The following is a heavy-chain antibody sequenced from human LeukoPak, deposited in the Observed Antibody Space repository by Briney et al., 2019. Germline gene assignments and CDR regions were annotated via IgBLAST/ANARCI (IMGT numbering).Heavy chain of an antibody. V-gene: IGHV3-23*01. CDR3: AKDLTPVTPRGVDV. CDR2: ISGTAGST. Sequence: GGTLRLSCAASGFTFTRFARTWVRQGPGKGLEWGSTISGTAGSTYYADSGKGPFTISRDNAKKTLYLQMNSLRAEDTAIYYCAKDLTPVTPRGVDVWGQGTSVTVSS. CDR1: GFTFTRFA. D-gene: IGHD3-16*01. J-gene: IGHJ6*02.